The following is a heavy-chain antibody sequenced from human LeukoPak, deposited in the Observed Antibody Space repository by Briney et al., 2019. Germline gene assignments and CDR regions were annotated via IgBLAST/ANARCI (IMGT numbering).Heavy chain of an antibody. D-gene: IGHD5-12*01. J-gene: IGHJ4*02. CDR3: ATGRGYSGYDRKWYLDY. CDR1: GFTFSSYA. CDR2: ISYDGSNK. Sequence: GGSLRLSCAASGFTFSSYAMHWVRQAPGKGLEWVAVISYDGSNKYYADSVKGRFTISRDNSKSTLYLQMNSLRAEDTAVYYCATGRGYSGYDRKWYLDYWGQGTLVTVSS. V-gene: IGHV3-30*04.